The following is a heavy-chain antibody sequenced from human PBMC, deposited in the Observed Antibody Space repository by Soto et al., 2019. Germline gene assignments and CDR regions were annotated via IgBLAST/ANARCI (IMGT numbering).Heavy chain of an antibody. V-gene: IGHV1-18*01. CDR1: GYTFTSYG. CDR3: ARDRGDYSDYVLDY. J-gene: IGHJ4*02. Sequence: GASVKVSCKASGYTFTSYGISWVRLAPGQGLEWMGWISAYNGNTNYAQKLQGRVTMTTDTSTSTAYMEPRSLRSDDTAVYYFARDRGDYSDYVLDYWGQGTLVTVSS. CDR2: ISAYNGNT. D-gene: IGHD4-17*01.